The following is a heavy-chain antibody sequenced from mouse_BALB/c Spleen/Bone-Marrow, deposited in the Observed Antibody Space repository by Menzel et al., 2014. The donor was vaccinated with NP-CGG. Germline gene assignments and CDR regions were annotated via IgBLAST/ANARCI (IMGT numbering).Heavy chain of an antibody. Sequence: VHLVSSGIVLVQHGGSLKLSCAASGFTFSNYGMSWVRQTPDKRLELVATINGNGGSTYCPDSVKGRFTISRDTAKNPLYLQMSSLKSEEKAMYYWVRGNYCNYVDYFDFWGQGTTLTVSS. J-gene: IGHJ2*01. CDR1: GFTFSNYG. CDR3: VRGNYCNYVDYFDF. CDR2: INGNGGST. V-gene: IGHV5-6-3*01. D-gene: IGHD2-1*01.